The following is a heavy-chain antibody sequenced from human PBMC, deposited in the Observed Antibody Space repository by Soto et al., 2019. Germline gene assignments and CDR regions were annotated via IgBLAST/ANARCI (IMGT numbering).Heavy chain of an antibody. D-gene: IGHD3-10*01. CDR2: ISYDGSNK. V-gene: IGHV3-30-3*01. CDR1: GFTFSSYA. Sequence: QVQLVESGGGVVQPGRSLRLSCAASGFTFSSYAMHWVRQAPGKGLGWGAVISYDGSNKYYADSVKGRFTISRDNSKNTLYLQMNSLRAEDTAVYYCARGIGGFVQQNWFDPWGQGTLVTVSS. CDR3: ARGIGGFVQQNWFDP. J-gene: IGHJ5*02.